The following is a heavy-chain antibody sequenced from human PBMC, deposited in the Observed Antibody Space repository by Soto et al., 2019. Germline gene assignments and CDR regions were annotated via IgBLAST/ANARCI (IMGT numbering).Heavy chain of an antibody. CDR1: GFTFSSYG. CDR3: AKDGRAAAGTLTWVPQLYRGMDV. V-gene: IGHV3-30*18. CDR2: ISYDGSNE. D-gene: IGHD6-13*01. J-gene: IGHJ6*02. Sequence: GGSLRPSCAASGFTFSSYGMHWVRQAPGKGLEWVAVISYDGSNEYYADSVKGRFTISRDNSKNTLYLQMNSLRAEDTAVYYCAKDGRAAAGTLTWVPQLYRGMDVWGQGTTVTVSS.